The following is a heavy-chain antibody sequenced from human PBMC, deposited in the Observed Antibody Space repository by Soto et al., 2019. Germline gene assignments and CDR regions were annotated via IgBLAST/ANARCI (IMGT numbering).Heavy chain of an antibody. J-gene: IGHJ4*02. CDR1: GGTFSSYA. CDR3: AREYYDSSGWGDVFDY. D-gene: IGHD3-22*01. CDR2: IIPIFGTA. V-gene: IGHV1-69*01. Sequence: QVQLVQSGAEVKKPGSSVKVSCKASGGTFSSYAISWVRQAPGQGLEWMGGIIPIFGTANYAQKFQGRVTITADESTSTAYMELSSLRSEDTAVYYCAREYYDSSGWGDVFDYWGQGTLVTVSS.